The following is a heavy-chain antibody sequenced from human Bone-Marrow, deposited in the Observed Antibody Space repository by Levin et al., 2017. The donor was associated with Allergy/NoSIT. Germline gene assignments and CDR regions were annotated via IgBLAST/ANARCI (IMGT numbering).Heavy chain of an antibody. V-gene: IGHV4-59*01. J-gene: IGHJ4*02. D-gene: IGHD3-10*01. CDR3: ARGYYTGSGSALLDY. Sequence: MSSETLSLTCTVPGGSISSYYWSWIRQPPGKGLEWIGYIYYSGTTNYNPSLKGRVSMSVDTSKNQFSLKLSSATAADAAVYFCARGYYTGSGSALLDYWGQGTLVTVSS. CDR1: GGSISSYY. CDR2: IYYSGTT.